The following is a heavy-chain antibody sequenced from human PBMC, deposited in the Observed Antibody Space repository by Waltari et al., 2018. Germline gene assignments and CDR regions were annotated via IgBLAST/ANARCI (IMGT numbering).Heavy chain of an antibody. D-gene: IGHD3-10*01. J-gene: IGHJ3*02. Sequence: QVQLVQSGAEVKKPGASVKVSCKVSGYTLTELSMHWVRQAPGKGLEWMGGFDPEDGETIYEQKCQGRVTMTEDTSTDTAYMELSSLRSEDTAVYYCATDFSGTFFLDAFDIWGQGTMVTVSS. V-gene: IGHV1-24*01. CDR3: ATDFSGTFFLDAFDI. CDR2: FDPEDGET. CDR1: GYTLTELS.